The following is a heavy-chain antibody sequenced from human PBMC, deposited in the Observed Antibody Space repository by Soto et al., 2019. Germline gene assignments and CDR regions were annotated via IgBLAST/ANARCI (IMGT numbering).Heavy chain of an antibody. Sequence: GESLKISCKGSGYSFTSYWIGWVRQMPGKGLEWMGIIYPGDSDTRYSPSFQGQVTISADKSISTAYLQWSSLKASDTAMYYCARSSGWLRPKDYYYGMDVWGQGTTVTVSS. CDR2: IYPGDSDT. V-gene: IGHV5-51*01. CDR1: GYSFTSYW. CDR3: ARSSGWLRPKDYYYGMDV. D-gene: IGHD5-12*01. J-gene: IGHJ6*02.